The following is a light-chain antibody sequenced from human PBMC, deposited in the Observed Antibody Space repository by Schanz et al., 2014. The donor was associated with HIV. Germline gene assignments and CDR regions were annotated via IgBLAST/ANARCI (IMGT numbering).Light chain of an antibody. J-gene: IGLJ1*01. V-gene: IGLV2-14*01. CDR2: EVN. CDR1: SGDVGSYNY. Sequence: QSALTQPASVSGSPGQSISISCTGTSGDVGSYNYVSWYQHHPAEPPKLIIYEVNKRPSGVPNRFSGSKSGNTASLTVSGLQADDEADYYCCSYTSSGTYVFGTGTKLTVL. CDR3: CSYTSSGTYV.